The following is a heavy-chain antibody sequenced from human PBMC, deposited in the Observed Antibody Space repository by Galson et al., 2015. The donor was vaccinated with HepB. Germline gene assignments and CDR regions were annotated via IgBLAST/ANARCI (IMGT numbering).Heavy chain of an antibody. CDR2: ISWNSGSI. CDR1: GFTFDDYA. D-gene: IGHD5-12*01. V-gene: IGHV3-9*01. J-gene: IGHJ6*03. CDR3: AKLGGSYYMDV. Sequence: SLRLSCAASGFTFDDYAMHWVRQAPGKGLEWASGISWNSGSIGYADSVKGRFTISRDNAKNSLYLQMNSLRAEDTALYYCAKLGGSYYMDVWGKGTTVTVSS.